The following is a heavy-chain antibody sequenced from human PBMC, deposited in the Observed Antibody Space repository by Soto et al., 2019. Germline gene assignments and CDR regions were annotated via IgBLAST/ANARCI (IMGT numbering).Heavy chain of an antibody. CDR3: ARLGDSSGYYSSYYNGMDV. CDR1: GGSISSYY. CDR2: IYYTGST. V-gene: IGHV4-59*08. J-gene: IGHJ6*02. D-gene: IGHD3-22*01. Sequence: PSETLSLTCTVSGGSISSYYWSWIRQSPEKGLKWIGYIYYTGSTNYNPSNKSRITISVDTSKNQFSLKLSSVTAADTSVYYCARLGDSSGYYSSYYNGMDVWGQGTTVT.